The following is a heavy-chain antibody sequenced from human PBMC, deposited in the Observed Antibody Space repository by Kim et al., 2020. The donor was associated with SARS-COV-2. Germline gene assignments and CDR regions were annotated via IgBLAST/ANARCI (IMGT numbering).Heavy chain of an antibody. J-gene: IGHJ6*02. D-gene: IGHD3-3*01. V-gene: IGHV3-21*01. CDR2: VSSSSSYI. CDR3: ARLKEVFGVVIIPTGDYYGMDV. CDR1: GFTFSSYS. Sequence: GGSLRLSCAASGFTFSSYSMNWVRQAPGKGLEWVSSVSSSSSYIYYADSVKGRFTISRDNAKNSLYLQMNSLRAEDTAVYYCARLKEVFGVVIIPTGDYYGMDVWGQGTTVTVSS.